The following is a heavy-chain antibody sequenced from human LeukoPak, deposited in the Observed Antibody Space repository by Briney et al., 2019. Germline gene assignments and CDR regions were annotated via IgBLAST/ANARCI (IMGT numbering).Heavy chain of an antibody. CDR3: ARHKGARSRYYDYYYMDV. CDR1: GDSISSSGYY. Sequence: SETLSLTCTASGDSISSSGYYWGWVRQPPGKGLEWIGSIFYSGSTYDNPSLKSRVTISVDTSKNQFSLRLTSVTAADTAIYYCARHKGARSRYYDYYYMDVWGKGTTVTVSS. J-gene: IGHJ6*03. V-gene: IGHV4-39*01. CDR2: IFYSGST. D-gene: IGHD1-26*01.